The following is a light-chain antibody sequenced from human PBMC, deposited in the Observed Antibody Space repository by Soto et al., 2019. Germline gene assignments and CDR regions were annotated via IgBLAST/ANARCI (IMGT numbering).Light chain of an antibody. J-gene: IGKJ2*01. CDR2: WAS. Sequence: DIVMTQSPDLLAAYLGERATINCKSSQSVLYSSNNKNYLAWYQQKPGQPPKLLIYWASTRESGVPDRFSGSGSGTDFTLTISSLQAEDVAVYYSQQYYYTPDTFGQGTKLEIK. V-gene: IGKV4-1*01. CDR1: QSVLYSSNNKNY. CDR3: QQYYYTPDT.